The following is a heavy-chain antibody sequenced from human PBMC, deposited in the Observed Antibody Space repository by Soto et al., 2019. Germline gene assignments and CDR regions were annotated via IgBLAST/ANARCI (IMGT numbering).Heavy chain of an antibody. CDR3: AKGRSYYYYYGVDV. CDR1: GYTFSNSG. CDR2: INSDNGNT. J-gene: IGHJ6*02. V-gene: IGHV1-18*01. Sequence: ASVKVSCKASGYTFSNSGVSWVRQAPGQGLEWLGWINSDNGNTNYAQHLQGRVTLTTDTSTSTAYMDLRSLRSDDTALYYCAKGRSYYYYYGVDVWGQGTTVTVSS.